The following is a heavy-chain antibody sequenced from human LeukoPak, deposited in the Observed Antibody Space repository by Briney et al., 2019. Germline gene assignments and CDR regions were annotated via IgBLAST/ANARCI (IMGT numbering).Heavy chain of an antibody. CDR3: ARVGATGINNWFDP. CDR1: GYTFTGYY. V-gene: IGHV1-2*02. D-gene: IGHD1-26*01. Sequence: ASVKVSCKASGYTFTGYYMHWVRQAPGQGLERMGWINPNSGGTNYAQKFQGRVTMTRDTSISTAYMELSRLRSDDTAVYYCARVGATGINNWFDPWGQGTLVTVSS. CDR2: INPNSGGT. J-gene: IGHJ5*02.